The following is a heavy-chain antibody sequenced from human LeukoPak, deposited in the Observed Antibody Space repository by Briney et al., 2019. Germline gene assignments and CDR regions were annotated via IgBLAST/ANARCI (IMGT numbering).Heavy chain of an antibody. V-gene: IGHV4-59*01. J-gene: IGHJ6*02. D-gene: IGHD6-19*01. CDR1: GGSISSYY. Sequence: SETLSPTCTVSGGSISSYYWSWIRQPPGKGLEWIGYIYYSGSTNYNPSLKSRVTISVDTSKNQFSLKLSSVTAADTAVYYCAREPGIAVAGTSTTYYYYGMDVWGQGTTVTVSS. CDR3: AREPGIAVAGTSTTYYYYGMDV. CDR2: IYYSGST.